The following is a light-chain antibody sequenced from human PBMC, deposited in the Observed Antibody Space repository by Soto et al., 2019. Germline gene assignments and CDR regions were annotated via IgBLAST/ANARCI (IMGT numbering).Light chain of an antibody. V-gene: IGLV2-14*01. CDR1: SSDVRGYNY. CDR2: GVS. Sequence: QAVLTQPASVSGSAGQSITISCTGTSSDVRGYNYVSWYQQHPGKAPKLIIYGVSNRPSGVSNRFSGSKSGNTASLTISGLQAEDEADYYCSSYRSSSTLDYLFGTGTKVTVL. CDR3: SSYRSSSTLDYL. J-gene: IGLJ1*01.